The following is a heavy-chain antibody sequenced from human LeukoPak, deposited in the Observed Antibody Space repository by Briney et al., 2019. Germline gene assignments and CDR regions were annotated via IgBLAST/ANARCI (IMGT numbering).Heavy chain of an antibody. CDR1: GYGFTGYY. Sequence: LGASVKVSCKASGYGFTGYYMHWVRQAPGQGLEWMGWINPNSGGTNYAQKFQGRVTMTRDTSISTAYMELSRLRSDDTAVYYCARAYTNYGSGIQYYFDYWGQGTLVTVSS. V-gene: IGHV1-2*03. D-gene: IGHD3-10*01. J-gene: IGHJ4*02. CDR3: ARAYTNYGSGIQYYFDY. CDR2: INPNSGGT.